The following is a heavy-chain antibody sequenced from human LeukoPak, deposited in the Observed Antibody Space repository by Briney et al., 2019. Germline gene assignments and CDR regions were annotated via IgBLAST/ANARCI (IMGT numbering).Heavy chain of an antibody. CDR1: GFTFSDYY. J-gene: IGHJ4*02. D-gene: IGHD1-1*01. V-gene: IGHV3-11*06. CDR2: ISSSSSYT. Sequence: GGSLRLSCAASGFTFSDYYMSWIRQAPGKGLEWVSYISSSSSYTKYADSVKGRFTISRGNAKNSLYLQVNSLRAEDTAVYYCARGTGTTAYFDYWGQGTLVTVSP. CDR3: ARGTGTTAYFDY.